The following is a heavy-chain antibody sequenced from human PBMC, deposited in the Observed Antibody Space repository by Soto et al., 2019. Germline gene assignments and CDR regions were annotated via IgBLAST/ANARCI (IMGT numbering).Heavy chain of an antibody. D-gene: IGHD3-10*02. CDR1: GYTFTAYH. CDR2: INPKFGDT. CDR3: ARNMDYYYGRGSGNGHGV. Sequence: QVRLVQSGAEVKEPGDSVRVSCEASGYTFTAYHIHWVRQAPGQGLEWMGWINPKFGDTGYAQDFQGRVPMTSDMSNSTVYMELSRLTSDDTAIYYCARNMDYYYGRGSGNGHGVWGQGTTVTVFS. J-gene: IGHJ6*02. V-gene: IGHV1-2*02.